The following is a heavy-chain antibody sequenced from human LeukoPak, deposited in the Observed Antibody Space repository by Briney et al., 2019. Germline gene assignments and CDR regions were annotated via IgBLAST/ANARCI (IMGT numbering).Heavy chain of an antibody. D-gene: IGHD3-9*01. CDR2: ISYDGSNK. J-gene: IGHJ4*02. CDR1: GFTFSSYG. V-gene: IGHV3-30*18. CDR3: AKDSGGRYFDWLLRR. Sequence: PWRSLRLSCAASGFTFSSYGMHRVRQAPGKELEWVAVISYDGSNKYYADSVKGRFTISRDNSKNTLYLQMNSLRAEDTAVYYCAKDSGGRYFDWLLRRWGQGTLVTVSS.